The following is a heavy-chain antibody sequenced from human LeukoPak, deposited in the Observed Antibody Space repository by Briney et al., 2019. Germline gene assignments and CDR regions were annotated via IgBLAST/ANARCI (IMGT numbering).Heavy chain of an antibody. CDR2: ITSSSSTI. CDR3: TRDPHALDF. J-gene: IGHJ4*02. Sequence: GGSLRLSCAASGFTFSSCSMNWVRQAPGKGLEWVSYITSSSSTIYYADSVKGRFTISRDNAKNSLYLQMNSLSDEDTAVYYCTRDPHALDFWGQGTLVTVSS. V-gene: IGHV3-48*02. CDR1: GFTFSSCS.